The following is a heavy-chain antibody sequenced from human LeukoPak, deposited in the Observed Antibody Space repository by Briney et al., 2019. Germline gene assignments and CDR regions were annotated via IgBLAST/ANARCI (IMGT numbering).Heavy chain of an antibody. V-gene: IGHV1-18*01. CDR3: ARDTNFGSGYMGDAFDL. Sequence: ASVKVSSKASGYTFTTYAISWVRQAPGQGLESMGWISAHNGNTKYAQKFQGRVTMTTDTSTNTAYMELRSLTSDDTAVYYCARDTNFGSGYMGDAFDLWGQGTMVTVSS. CDR2: ISAHNGNT. CDR1: GYTFTTYA. J-gene: IGHJ3*01. D-gene: IGHD3-3*01.